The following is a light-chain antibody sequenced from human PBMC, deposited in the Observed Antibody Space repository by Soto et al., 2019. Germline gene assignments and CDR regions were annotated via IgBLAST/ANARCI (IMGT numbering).Light chain of an antibody. CDR1: QSVSSY. CDR3: QQRSNWPT. V-gene: IGKV3-11*01. CDR2: DAS. Sequence: DIELTQSAATLSLSPGERATLSCRASQSVSSYLAWYQQKPGQAPRLLIYDASNRATGIPARFSGSGSGTDFTLTISSLEPEDFAVYYCQQRSNWPTFGGGTKVDIK. J-gene: IGKJ4*01.